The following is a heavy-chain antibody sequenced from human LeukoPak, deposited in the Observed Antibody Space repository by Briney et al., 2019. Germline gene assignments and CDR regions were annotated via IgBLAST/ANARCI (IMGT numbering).Heavy chain of an antibody. Sequence: GGSLRLSCEASGDTFSDYWMHWVRQVPGKGLVWVARINTDGSSTSYADVVKGRFTISRDNAKNTLYLQMNSLRAEDTAVYYCAKDLRPSSYYDSSGYYGAYFDYWGQGTLVTVSS. D-gene: IGHD3-22*01. J-gene: IGHJ4*02. CDR2: INTDGSST. CDR3: AKDLRPSSYYDSSGYYGAYFDY. V-gene: IGHV3-74*01. CDR1: GDTFSDYW.